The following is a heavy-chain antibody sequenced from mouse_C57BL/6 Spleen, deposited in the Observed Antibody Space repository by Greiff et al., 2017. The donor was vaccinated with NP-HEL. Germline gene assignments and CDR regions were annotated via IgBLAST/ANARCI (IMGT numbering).Heavy chain of an antibody. V-gene: IGHV1-69*01. Sequence: QVQLKQPGAELVMPGASVKLSCKASGYTFTSYWMHWVKQRPGQGLEWIGEIDPSDSYTNYNQKFKGKSTLTVDKSSSTAYMQLSSLTSEDSAVYYCARYPVTTVVGRGYFDVWGTGTTVTVSS. CDR1: GYTFTSYW. CDR2: IDPSDSYT. D-gene: IGHD1-1*01. J-gene: IGHJ1*03. CDR3: ARYPVTTVVGRGYFDV.